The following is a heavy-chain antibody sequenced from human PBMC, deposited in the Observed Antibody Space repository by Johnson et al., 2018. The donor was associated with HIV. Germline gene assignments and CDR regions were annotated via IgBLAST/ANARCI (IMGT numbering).Heavy chain of an antibody. CDR2: IRYDGSNK. J-gene: IGHJ3*02. Sequence: QVQLVESGGGLGKPGGSLRLSCAASGFTLNTYGMHWVRQAPGKGLEWVAFIRYDGSNKYYADSVKGRFTISRDNSKNTLYLQMNSLGAEDTAVYYCARPTGWLRAFDIWGQGTMVTVSS. V-gene: IGHV3-30*02. D-gene: IGHD2-15*01. CDR1: GFTLNTYG. CDR3: ARPTGWLRAFDI.